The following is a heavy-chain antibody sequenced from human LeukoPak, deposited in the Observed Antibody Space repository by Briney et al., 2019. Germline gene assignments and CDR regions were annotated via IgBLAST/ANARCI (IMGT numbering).Heavy chain of an antibody. J-gene: IGHJ6*02. CDR3: AKRSGGGTKVEWGGYYGMDV. D-gene: IGHD4-23*01. Sequence: GGSLRLSCAASGFTFSSYGMRWVRQAPGKGLEWVAVISYDGSNKYYADSVKGRFTISRDNSKNTLYLQMNSLRAEDTAVYYWAKRSGGGTKVEWGGYYGMDVWGQGTTVTVSS. V-gene: IGHV3-30*18. CDR2: ISYDGSNK. CDR1: GFTFSSYG.